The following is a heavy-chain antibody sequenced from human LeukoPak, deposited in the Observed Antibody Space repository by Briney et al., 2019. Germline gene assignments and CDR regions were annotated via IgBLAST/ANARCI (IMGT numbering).Heavy chain of an antibody. CDR1: GGSISSSSYY. V-gene: IGHV4-39*01. CDR2: IYYSGST. CDR3: ASLSSGRDGPDWYFDL. D-gene: IGHD5-24*01. Sequence: SETLSLTCTVSGGSISSSSYYWGWIRQPPGKGLEWIGSIYYSGSTYYNPSLKSRVTISVDTSKNQFSLKLGSVTAADTAVYYCASLSSGRDGPDWYFDLWGRGTLVTVSS. J-gene: IGHJ2*01.